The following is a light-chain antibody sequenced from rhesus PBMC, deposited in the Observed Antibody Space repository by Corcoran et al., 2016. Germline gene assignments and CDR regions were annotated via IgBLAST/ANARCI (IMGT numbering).Light chain of an antibody. CDR3: QQYNNSPCS. Sequence: DIQMTQSPSSLSASVGDRVTITCRASQGIKHYLRWDQQKPGKAPKPLFYYATSLETGVPSRFSGSGSGTDYTLTISRLQPEDIATYYCQQYNNSPCSFGQGTKVQIK. CDR2: YAT. V-gene: IGKV1-66*01. J-gene: IGKJ2*01. CDR1: QGIKHY.